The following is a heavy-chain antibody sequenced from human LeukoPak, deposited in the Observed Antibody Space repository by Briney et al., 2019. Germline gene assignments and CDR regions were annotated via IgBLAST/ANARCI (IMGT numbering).Heavy chain of an antibody. D-gene: IGHD3-16*01. CDR3: AKDLGALTYGEGF. CDR2: ISGSGGST. CDR1: GFTFSSYA. Sequence: PGGSLRLSCAASGFTFSSYAMSWVRQAPGKGLEWVSAISGSGGSTYYADSARGRFTISRDNSKNTLSLQMNSLRVEDTALYYCAKDLGALTYGEGFWGQGTLVTVSS. V-gene: IGHV3-23*01. J-gene: IGHJ4*02.